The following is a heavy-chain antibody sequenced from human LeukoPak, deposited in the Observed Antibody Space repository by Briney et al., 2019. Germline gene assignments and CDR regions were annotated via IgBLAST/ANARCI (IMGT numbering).Heavy chain of an antibody. J-gene: IGHJ6*02. D-gene: IGHD5-24*01. Sequence: GGSLRLSCAASGFTFRIYGMHWVRQAPGKGLEWVAVISYDGSNKYYADSVKGRFTISRDNSKNTLYLQMNSLRAEDTAVYYCAKDSGKMAKTYYYYYGMDVWGQGTTVTVSS. V-gene: IGHV3-30*18. CDR1: GFTFRIYG. CDR2: ISYDGSNK. CDR3: AKDSGKMAKTYYYYYGMDV.